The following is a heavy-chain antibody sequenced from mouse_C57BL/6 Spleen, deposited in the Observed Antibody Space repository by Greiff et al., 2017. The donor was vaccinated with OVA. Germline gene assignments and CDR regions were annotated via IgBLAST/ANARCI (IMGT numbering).Heavy chain of an antibody. CDR1: GYTFTSYW. CDR2: IDPSDSYT. Sequence: QVQLKQSGAELVMPGASVKLSCKASGYTFTSYWMHWVKQRPGQGLEWIGEIDPSDSYTNYNQKFKGKSTLTVDKSSSTAYMQLSSLTSEDSAVYYCARGTVYWYFDVWGTGTTVTVSS. D-gene: IGHD4-1*01. J-gene: IGHJ1*03. CDR3: ARGTVYWYFDV. V-gene: IGHV1-69*01.